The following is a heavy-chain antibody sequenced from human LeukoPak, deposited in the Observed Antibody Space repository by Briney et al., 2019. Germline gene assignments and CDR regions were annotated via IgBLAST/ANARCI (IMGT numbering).Heavy chain of an antibody. CDR3: AREYYYGSGRRFDY. CDR1: GYTLTELS. Sequence: ASVKVSCKVSGYTLTELSMHWVRQAPGKGLEWMGRFDPEDGEPIYAQKFQGRVTMTRDTSTNTVYVEVNSLRSEDTAVYYCAREYYYGSGRRFDYWGQGTLVTVSS. D-gene: IGHD3-10*01. J-gene: IGHJ4*02. CDR2: FDPEDGEP. V-gene: IGHV1-24*01.